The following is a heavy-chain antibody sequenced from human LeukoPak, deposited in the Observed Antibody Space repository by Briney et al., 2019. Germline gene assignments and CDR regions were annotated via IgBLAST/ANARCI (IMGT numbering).Heavy chain of an antibody. J-gene: IGHJ1*01. CDR2: INHSGST. D-gene: IGHD6-13*01. CDR3: ARGRQGSSWNKLATIVSKRLEYFQH. V-gene: IGHV4-34*01. Sequence: TSETLSLTCAVYGGSFSGYYWSWIRQPPGKGLEWIGGINHSGSTNYNPSLKSRVTISVDTSKNQFSLKLSSVTAADTAVYYCARGRQGSSWNKLATIVSKRLEYFQHWGQGTLVTVSS. CDR1: GGSFSGYY.